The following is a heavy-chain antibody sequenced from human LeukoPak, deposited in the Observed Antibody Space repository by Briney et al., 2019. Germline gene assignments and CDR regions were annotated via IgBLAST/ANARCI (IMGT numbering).Heavy chain of an antibody. Sequence: PSETLSLTCTVSGASLSSSSYYWGWIRQPPGKGLEWIGSIYYSGSTYYNPSLKSRVTISVDTSKSQFSLKLSSVTAADTAVYYCARVGHSSSWYYFDYWGQGTLVTVSS. J-gene: IGHJ4*02. CDR3: ARVGHSSSWYYFDY. D-gene: IGHD6-13*01. CDR1: GASLSSSSYY. V-gene: IGHV4-39*07. CDR2: IYYSGST.